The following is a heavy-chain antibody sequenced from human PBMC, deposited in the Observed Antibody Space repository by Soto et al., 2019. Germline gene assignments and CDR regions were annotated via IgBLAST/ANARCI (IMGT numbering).Heavy chain of an antibody. V-gene: IGHV6-1*01. CDR1: GDSVSSSSAA. J-gene: IGHJ6*02. CDR3: ARVGYCSSTSCYGGHYYYYGMDV. D-gene: IGHD2-2*01. CDR2: TYYRSKWYN. Sequence: PSQTLSLTCVISGDSVSSSSAAWNWIRQSPSRGLEWLGRTYYRSKWYNDYAVSVKSRITINPDTSKNQFSLQLNSVTPEDTAVYYCARVGYCSSTSCYGGHYYYYGMDVWGQGXTVTVSS.